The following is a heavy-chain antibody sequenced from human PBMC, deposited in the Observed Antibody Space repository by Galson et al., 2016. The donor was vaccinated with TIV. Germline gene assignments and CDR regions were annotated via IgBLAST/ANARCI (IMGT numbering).Heavy chain of an antibody. D-gene: IGHD4-23*01. Sequence: SLRLSCAASGFTFSTYAMNWVRQAPGKGLEWVSGIVGTGGTTYYDDSVKGRFTISRDNAKNTLHLQMNSLRAEDTSVYYCAKRKNYGGDAFDLWGQGTLVTVSS. CDR3: AKRKNYGGDAFDL. CDR2: IVGTGGTT. V-gene: IGHV3-23*01. J-gene: IGHJ3*01. CDR1: GFTFSTYA.